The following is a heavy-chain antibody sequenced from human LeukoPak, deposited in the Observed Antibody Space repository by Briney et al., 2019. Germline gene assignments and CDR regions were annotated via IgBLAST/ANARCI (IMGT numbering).Heavy chain of an antibody. V-gene: IGHV1-69*05. J-gene: IGHJ5*02. CDR1: GYTFTSYG. CDR3: ARGATYDQLLHKGYWFDP. D-gene: IGHD2-2*01. Sequence: GASVKVSCKASGYTFTSYGISWVRQAPGQGLEWMGGIIPIFGTANYAQKFQGRVTITTDESTSTAYMELSSLRSEDTAVYYCARGATYDQLLHKGYWFDPWGQGTLVTVSS. CDR2: IIPIFGTA.